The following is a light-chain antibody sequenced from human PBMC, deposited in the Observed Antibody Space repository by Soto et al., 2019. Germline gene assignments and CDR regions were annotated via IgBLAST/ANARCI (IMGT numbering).Light chain of an antibody. V-gene: IGKV3-11*01. Sequence: EIQLTQSPCTLSMSPGEVATLSCRASHCVGNCLAWYQQKPGQAPLLLIYDASDWAADIPGRFSFSGSVTAFSPPTSSLEPEDFVVYYRQVRSNSSPITFGQGTRLEIK. CDR3: QVRSNSSPIT. J-gene: IGKJ5*01. CDR2: DAS. CDR1: HCVGNC.